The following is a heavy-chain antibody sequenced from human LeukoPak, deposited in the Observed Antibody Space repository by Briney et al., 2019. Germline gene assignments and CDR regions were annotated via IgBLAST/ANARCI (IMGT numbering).Heavy chain of an antibody. CDR2: IYYSGST. CDR3: ARDRGGLDAFDI. V-gene: IGHV4-59*12. Sequence: SETLSLTCTVSGGSIRSYYWGWIRQPPGKGLEWIGYIYYSGSTNYNPSLKSRVTISVDTSKNQFSLKLSPVTAADTAIYYCARDRGGLDAFDIWGQGTMVTVSS. D-gene: IGHD3-10*01. J-gene: IGHJ3*02. CDR1: GGSIRSYY.